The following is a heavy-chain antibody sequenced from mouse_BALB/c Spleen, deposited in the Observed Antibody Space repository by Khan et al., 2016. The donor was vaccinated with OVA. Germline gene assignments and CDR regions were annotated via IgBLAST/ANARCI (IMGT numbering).Heavy chain of an antibody. J-gene: IGHJ3*01. Sequence: QVQLQQSGAELVRPGVSVKISCKGSGYTFTDFTMHWVKLSHAMSLEWIGVISTYYGDATYNQKFKDKATMTVDKSSSTAYMELARLTSEDSAIXCGTRGGGGNRFAYWGQGTLVTVSA. CDR3: TRGGGGNRFAY. CDR1: GYTFTDFT. V-gene: IGHV1S137*01. CDR2: ISTYYGDA.